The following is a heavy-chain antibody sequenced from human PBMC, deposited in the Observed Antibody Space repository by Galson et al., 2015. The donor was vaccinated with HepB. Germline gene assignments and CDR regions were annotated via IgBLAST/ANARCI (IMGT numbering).Heavy chain of an antibody. V-gene: IGHV3-23*01. J-gene: IGHJ5*01. CDR3: AKSNGLFDS. D-gene: IGHD5-18*01. CDR2: ISGNVDST. Sequence: SLRLSCAASGFGFDTHAMSWDRQAPGKVLEWISGISGNVDSTFSENSVKGRFTVSRDNSKHILFLQMNSLRAVDTCLYFCAKSNGLFDSWGHGILVTVSS. CDR1: GFGFDTHA.